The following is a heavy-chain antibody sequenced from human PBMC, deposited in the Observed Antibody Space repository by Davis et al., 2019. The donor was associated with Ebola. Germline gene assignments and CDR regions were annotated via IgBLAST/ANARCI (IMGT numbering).Heavy chain of an antibody. V-gene: IGHV4-59*01. Sequence: PSETLSLTCAVYGGSFSGNYWSWIRLPPGKGLEWIGYSHYSVSSDYNPSLKSRVTISLHTSKNQFSLKLSSVTAADTAVYYCARGRAEWELVPWYFDYWGQGTLVTVSS. CDR1: GGSFSGNY. D-gene: IGHD1-26*01. CDR3: ARGRAEWELVPWYFDY. CDR2: SHYSVSS. J-gene: IGHJ4*02.